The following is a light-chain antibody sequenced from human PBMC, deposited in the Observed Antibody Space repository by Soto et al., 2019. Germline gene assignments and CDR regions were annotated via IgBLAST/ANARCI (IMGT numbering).Light chain of an antibody. J-gene: IGKJ4*02. CDR2: SAS. CDR1: QFVSTN. Sequence: EVVMTQSPATLSVSPGERATLSCRASQFVSTNLAWYQQKPCQAPRRLIYSASTRATGIPARFSGSGSGTKFTLTNSRLQSEACAVYYCQLFNNSPTLTFGGGTKVEI. CDR3: QLFNNSPTLT. V-gene: IGKV3-15*01.